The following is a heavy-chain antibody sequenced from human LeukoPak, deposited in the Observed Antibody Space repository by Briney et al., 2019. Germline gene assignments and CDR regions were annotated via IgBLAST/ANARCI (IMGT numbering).Heavy chain of an antibody. CDR2: ISYSGRT. Sequence: SETLFLTCTVSDGSMSSNSYYWGWIRQPPGKGLEWIVSISYSGRTYYNPSLESRVTISVDASKNQFSLELNSVTAADTAVYYCARDQQYHRPAGWFDPWGQGTLVTVSS. D-gene: IGHD1-14*01. J-gene: IGHJ5*02. CDR3: ARDQQYHRPAGWFDP. V-gene: IGHV4-39*01. CDR1: DGSMSSNSYY.